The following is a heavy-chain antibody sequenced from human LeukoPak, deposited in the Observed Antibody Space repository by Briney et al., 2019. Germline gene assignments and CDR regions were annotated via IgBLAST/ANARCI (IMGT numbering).Heavy chain of an antibody. V-gene: IGHV3-23*01. D-gene: IGHD3-22*01. CDR1: GFTLSSYA. CDR2: ISGSGGST. J-gene: IGHJ4*02. Sequence: GGSLRLSCAASGFTLSSYAMSWVRQAPGKGLEWVSAISGSGGSTYYADSVRGRFTISRDNSKNTLYLQMNSLRAEDTAVYYCAKDKRYYYDSSGYYAFDYWGQGTLVTVSS. CDR3: AKDKRYYYDSSGYYAFDY.